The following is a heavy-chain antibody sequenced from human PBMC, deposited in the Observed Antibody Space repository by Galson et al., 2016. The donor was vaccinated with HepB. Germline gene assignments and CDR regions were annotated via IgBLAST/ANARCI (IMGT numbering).Heavy chain of an antibody. CDR1: GFTFTNAW. D-gene: IGHD7-27*01. J-gene: IGHJ4*02. V-gene: IGHV3-15*01. CDR2: IKSKIDGGTT. CDR3: TTPELGIGVFDY. Sequence: SLRLSCAASGFTFTNAWMSWVRQAPGKGLEWLGRIKSKIDGGTTDYAAPVKGRFSISRDDSKKTLYLQMNSLKTEDTAVYYCTTPELGIGVFDYWGQGTLVTVSS.